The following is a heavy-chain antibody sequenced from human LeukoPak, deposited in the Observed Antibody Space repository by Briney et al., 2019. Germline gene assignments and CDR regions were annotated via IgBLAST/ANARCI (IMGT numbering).Heavy chain of an antibody. V-gene: IGHV1-24*01. CDR3: ATASYSSSWYALDY. Sequence: VASVKVSCKVSGYTLTELSMHWVRQAPGKGLEWMGGFDPEDGETIYAQKFQGGVTMTEDTSTDTAYMELSSLRSEDTAVYYCATASYSSSWYALDYWGQGTLVTVSS. CDR2: FDPEDGET. J-gene: IGHJ4*02. CDR1: GYTLTELS. D-gene: IGHD6-13*01.